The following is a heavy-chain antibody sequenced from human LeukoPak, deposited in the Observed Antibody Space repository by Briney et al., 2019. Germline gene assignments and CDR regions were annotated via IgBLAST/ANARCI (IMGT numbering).Heavy chain of an antibody. CDR2: IRYDGSNK. Sequence: GGSLRLSCAASGFTFSSYGMHWVRQAPGKGLEWVAFIRYDGSNKYYADSVKGRFTISRDNSKNTLYLQMNSLRAEDTAVYYCARVVPAAMSYYYYYGMDVWGQGTTVTVSS. D-gene: IGHD2-2*01. CDR3: ARVVPAAMSYYYYYGMDV. V-gene: IGHV3-30*02. J-gene: IGHJ6*02. CDR1: GFTFSSYG.